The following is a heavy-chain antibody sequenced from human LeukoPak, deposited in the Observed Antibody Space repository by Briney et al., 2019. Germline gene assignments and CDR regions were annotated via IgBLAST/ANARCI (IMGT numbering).Heavy chain of an antibody. Sequence: PSETLSLTCAVYGGSFSGYYWSWIRQPPGKGLEWIGEINHSGSTNYNPSLKSRVTISVDTSKIQFSLKLSSVTAADTAVYYCARGGGSGGAADKGWYFDLWGRGTLVTVSS. D-gene: IGHD3-10*01. CDR1: GGSFSGYY. V-gene: IGHV4-34*01. CDR2: INHSGST. CDR3: ARGGGSGGAADKGWYFDL. J-gene: IGHJ2*01.